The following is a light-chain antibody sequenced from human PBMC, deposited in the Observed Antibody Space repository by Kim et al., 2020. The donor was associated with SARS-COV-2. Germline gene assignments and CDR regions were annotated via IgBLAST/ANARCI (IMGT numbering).Light chain of an antibody. CDR2: GAS. CDR3: QQDDHLPRT. CDR1: QSVGSSF. J-gene: IGKJ1*01. V-gene: IGKV3-20*01. Sequence: EIVLTQSPGTLSLSPGERATLSCRASQSVGSSFLAWFQQKPGQAPRLLIYGASSRATGIPDRFSGSGSGTDFTLTISRLEPEDFAVYYCQQDDHLPRTFGQGTKVDIK.